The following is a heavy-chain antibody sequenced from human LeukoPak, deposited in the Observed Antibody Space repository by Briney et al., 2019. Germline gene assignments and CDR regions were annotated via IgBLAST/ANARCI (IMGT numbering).Heavy chain of an antibody. J-gene: IGHJ4*02. CDR3: ASKGLVGAMAAFDY. D-gene: IGHD1-26*01. CDR1: GFTFSSYS. V-gene: IGHV3-21*01. Sequence: NTGGSLRLSCVASGFTFSSYSMNWVRQAPGKGPEWVSSISSSRSSIFYADSVKGRFTISRDNAKNSLYLQMNSLRAEDTAVYYCASKGLVGAMAAFDYWGQGTLVTVSS. CDR2: ISSSRSSI.